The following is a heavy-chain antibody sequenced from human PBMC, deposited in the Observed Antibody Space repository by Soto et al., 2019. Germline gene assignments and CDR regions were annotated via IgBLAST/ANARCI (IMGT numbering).Heavy chain of an antibody. D-gene: IGHD3-10*01. V-gene: IGHV4-30-4*01. CDR1: GGSISSGDYY. Sequence: QVQLQESGPGLVKPSQTLSLTCTVSGGSISSGDYYWSWIRQPPGKGLEWIGYIYYSGSTYYNPSLKSRVTISLDTSKNQFSLKLSSVTAADTAVYYCARVRGVIPTWFDPWGQGTLVTVSS. J-gene: IGHJ5*02. CDR3: ARVRGVIPTWFDP. CDR2: IYYSGST.